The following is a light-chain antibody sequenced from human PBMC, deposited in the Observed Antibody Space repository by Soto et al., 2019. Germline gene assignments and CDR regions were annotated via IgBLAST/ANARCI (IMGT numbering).Light chain of an antibody. CDR2: ANN. V-gene: IGLV1-44*01. Sequence: QSVLTQPPSASGTPGQRVTISCSGSSSNIGSENVNWYQQVPGTAPKLLIYANNQRPSGVPDRFSVSKSGTSASLAIGGLKSEDEAEYYCAAWDDSLKGWVFGGGTKLTVL. CDR3: AAWDDSLKGWV. CDR1: SSNIGSEN. J-gene: IGLJ3*02.